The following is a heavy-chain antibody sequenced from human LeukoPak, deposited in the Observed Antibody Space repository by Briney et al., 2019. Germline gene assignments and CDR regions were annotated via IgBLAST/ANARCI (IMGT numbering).Heavy chain of an antibody. CDR2: INPNSGGT. CDR1: GYTFTGYY. Sequence: ASVKVSCKASGYTFTGYYMHWVRQAPGQGLEWMGWINPNSGGTNYAQKFQGRVTMTRDTSISTAYMELSRLRSDDTAVYYCAREYYDILTGYENYYYYYGMDVWGQGTTVTVSS. V-gene: IGHV1-2*02. CDR3: AREYYDILTGYENYYYYYGMDV. D-gene: IGHD3-9*01. J-gene: IGHJ6*02.